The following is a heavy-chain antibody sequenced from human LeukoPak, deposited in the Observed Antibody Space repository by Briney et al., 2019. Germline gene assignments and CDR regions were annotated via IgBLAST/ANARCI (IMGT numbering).Heavy chain of an antibody. V-gene: IGHV4-38-2*02. CDR2: TYHGGTT. J-gene: IGHJ4*02. CDR1: GYSISSGYL. Sequence: SETLSLTCTVSGYSISSGYLWGWIRQPPGKGLEWIGSTYHGGTTYSNPSLKSRVIISEDTSKNQFSLKLSSVTAADTAVYYCARGSGDWTCYFDYRGQGTLVTVSS. CDR3: ARGSGDWTCYFDY. D-gene: IGHD2-21*02.